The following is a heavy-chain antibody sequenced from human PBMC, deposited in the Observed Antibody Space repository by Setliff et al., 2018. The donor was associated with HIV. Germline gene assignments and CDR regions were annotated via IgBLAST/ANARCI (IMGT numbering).Heavy chain of an antibody. CDR3: ARGESTTWDLAEYFQH. CDR1: GGPMNTGGYY. D-gene: IGHD2-2*01. V-gene: IGHV4-31*03. J-gene: IGHJ1*01. CDR2: IFYSGST. Sequence: PSETLSLTCTVSGGPMNTGGYYWSWIRHHPGKGLEWVGYIFYSGSTYYNPSLESRLTISIDTSKNQFFLKLRSVTAADTAVYYCARGESTTWDLAEYFQHWGHGTLVTVSS.